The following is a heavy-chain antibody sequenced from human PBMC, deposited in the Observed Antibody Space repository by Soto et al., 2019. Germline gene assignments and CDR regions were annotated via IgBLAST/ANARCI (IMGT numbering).Heavy chain of an antibody. J-gene: IGHJ4*02. CDR1: GGSFSDYI. D-gene: IGHD1-26*01. CDR2: INHSGSA. V-gene: IGHV4-34*01. CDR3: ARGLISGSHYSGGWYYFDS. Sequence: QVQLQQSGAGLLKPSETLSLTCDVYGGSFSDYIWTWIRQTPGKGLQWIGQINHSGSANYNPSLQSRVTMSVHTAISPFPLGLSSVTAADTAVYYCARGLISGSHYSGGWYYFDSWGQGTQVTVSS.